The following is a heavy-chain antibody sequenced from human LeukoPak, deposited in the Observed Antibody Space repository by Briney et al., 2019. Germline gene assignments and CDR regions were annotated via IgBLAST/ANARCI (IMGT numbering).Heavy chain of an antibody. Sequence: GGSLRLSCAASGFTFSHFWMSWVRQAPGKGLEWVSFTSGDSKVIYYADSVKGRFTISRDNAKNSLYLQMNSLRADDTAVYYCGRDGGVAYGLDVWGQGTTVTVSS. D-gene: IGHD3-3*01. CDR1: GFTFSHFW. V-gene: IGHV3-48*01. CDR2: TSGDSKVI. CDR3: GRDGGVAYGLDV. J-gene: IGHJ6*02.